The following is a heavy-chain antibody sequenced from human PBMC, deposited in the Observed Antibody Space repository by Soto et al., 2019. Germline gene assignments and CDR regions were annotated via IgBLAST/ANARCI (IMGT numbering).Heavy chain of an antibody. D-gene: IGHD3-22*01. CDR1: GGTFSSYA. CDR2: IIPIFGTA. CDR3: ASHYDSSGYYYRGLDY. Sequence: QVQLVQSGAEVKKPGSSVKVSCKASGGTFSSYAISWVRQAPGQGLEWMGGIIPIFGTADYAQKFQGRVTMTADEFTSIGNMELRSLRSEDTAVYYCASHYDSSGYYYRGLDYWGQGTLVTVSS. J-gene: IGHJ4*02. V-gene: IGHV1-69*12.